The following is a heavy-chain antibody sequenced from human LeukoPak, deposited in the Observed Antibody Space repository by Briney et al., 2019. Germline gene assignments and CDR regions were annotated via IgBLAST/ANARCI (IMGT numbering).Heavy chain of an antibody. CDR3: ASEPSSGYYHYFDY. Sequence: GGSLRLSCAASGFTFSSYSMNWVRQAPGKGLEWVSSISSSSSYIYYADSVKGRFTISRDNAKNSLYLQMNSLRAEDTAVYYCASEPSSGYYHYFDYWGQGTLVTVSS. D-gene: IGHD3-22*01. CDR1: GFTFSSYS. V-gene: IGHV3-21*01. CDR2: ISSSSSYI. J-gene: IGHJ4*02.